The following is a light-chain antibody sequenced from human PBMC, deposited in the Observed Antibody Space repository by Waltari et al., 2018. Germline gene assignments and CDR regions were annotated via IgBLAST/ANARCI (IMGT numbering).Light chain of an antibody. CDR3: QQSYSTWT. CDR1: QSINTN. V-gene: IGKV1-39*01. CDR2: VAS. J-gene: IGKJ1*01. Sequence: DIQMTQSPSSLSASVGDRVIITCRASQSINTNLNWYQQKPGKAPKRLIYVASSLQSGVPSRCSGTGSGTDFTLTINSLQPEDFATYYCQQSYSTWTFGQGTKVEIK.